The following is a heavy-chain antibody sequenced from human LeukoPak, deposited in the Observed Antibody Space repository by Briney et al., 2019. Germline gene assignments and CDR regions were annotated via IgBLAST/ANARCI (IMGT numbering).Heavy chain of an antibody. CDR1: GGSFSGYY. CDR2: INHSGST. CDR3: VRGAGAFDT. Sequence: SETLSLTCAVYGGSFSGYYWSWIRQPPGKGLEWIGEINHSGSTNYNPSLKSRVTISVDTSKNQFSLKLSSVTAADTAVYYCVRGAGAFDTWGQGTMVTVSS. V-gene: IGHV4-34*01. J-gene: IGHJ3*02.